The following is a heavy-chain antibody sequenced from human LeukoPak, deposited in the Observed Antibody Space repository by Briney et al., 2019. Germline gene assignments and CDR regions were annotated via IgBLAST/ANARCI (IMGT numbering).Heavy chain of an antibody. CDR1: GFTFSTYS. V-gene: IGHV3-21*01. D-gene: IGHD2-15*01. Sequence: GGSLRLPCAASGFTFSTYSMNWVRQAPGKGLEWVSSISSGSSYIYYADSVKGRFTISRDNAKNSLYLQMNSLRAEDTAVYYCARELYCSGGTCSNDYYYYYYMDVWGKGTTVTVSS. J-gene: IGHJ6*03. CDR2: ISSGSSYI. CDR3: ARELYCSGGTCSNDYYYYYYMDV.